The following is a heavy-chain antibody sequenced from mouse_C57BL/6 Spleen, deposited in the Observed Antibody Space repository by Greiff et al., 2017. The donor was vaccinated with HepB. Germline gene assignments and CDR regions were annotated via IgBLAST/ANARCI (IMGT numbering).Heavy chain of an antibody. CDR2: IHPNSGST. V-gene: IGHV1-64*01. J-gene: IGHJ1*03. CDR1: GYTFTSYW. Sequence: QVQLQQPGAELVKPGASVKLSCKASGYTFTSYWMHWVKQRPGQGLEWIGMIHPNSGSTNYNEKFKSKATLTVDKSSSTAYMQLSSLTSEDSAVYCCGITTVVGYFDVWGTGTTVTVSS. D-gene: IGHD1-1*01. CDR3: GITTVVGYFDV.